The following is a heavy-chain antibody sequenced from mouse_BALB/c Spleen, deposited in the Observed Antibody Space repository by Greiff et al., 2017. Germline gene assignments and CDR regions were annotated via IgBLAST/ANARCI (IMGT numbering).Heavy chain of an antibody. CDR1: GYAFSSSW. CDR3: ARHDGYYWYFDV. Sequence: QVQLQQSGPELVKPGASVKISCKASGYAFSSSWMNWVKQRPGQGLEWIGRIYPGDGDTNYNGKFKGKATLTADKSSSTAYMQLSSLTSVDSAVYFCARHDGYYWYFDVWGAGTTVTVSS. D-gene: IGHD2-3*01. J-gene: IGHJ1*01. V-gene: IGHV1-82*01. CDR2: IYPGDGDT.